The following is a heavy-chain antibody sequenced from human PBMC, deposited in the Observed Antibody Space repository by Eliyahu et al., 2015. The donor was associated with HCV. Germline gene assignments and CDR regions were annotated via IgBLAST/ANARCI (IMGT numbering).Heavy chain of an antibody. Sequence: EVQLVESGGGLVQPGGSLRLSCAASGFTVSSNYMNWVRQAPGKGLEWVSVIYSGGRTYYADAVKGRFTISRDNSKNTLYLQMNGLRPEDTAVYYCARDPGSGYDWTFDSWGQGTLVTVSS. V-gene: IGHV3-66*02. D-gene: IGHD5-12*01. J-gene: IGHJ4*02. CDR1: GFTVSSNY. CDR2: IYSGGRT. CDR3: ARDPGSGYDWTFDS.